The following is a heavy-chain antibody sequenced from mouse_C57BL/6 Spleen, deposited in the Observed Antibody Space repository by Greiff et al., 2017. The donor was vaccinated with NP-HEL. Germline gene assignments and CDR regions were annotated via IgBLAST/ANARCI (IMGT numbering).Heavy chain of an antibody. CDR1: GYTFTSYW. CDR3: ARSGITTVVATDY. V-gene: IGHV1-59*01. J-gene: IGHJ2*01. D-gene: IGHD1-1*01. CDR2: IDPSDSYT. Sequence: QVQLQQPGAELVRPGTSVKLSCKASGYTFTSYWMHWVKQRPGQGLEWIGVIDPSDSYTNYNQKFKGKATLTVDTSSSTAYMQLSSLTSEDSAVYYCARSGITTVVATDYWGQGTTLTVSS.